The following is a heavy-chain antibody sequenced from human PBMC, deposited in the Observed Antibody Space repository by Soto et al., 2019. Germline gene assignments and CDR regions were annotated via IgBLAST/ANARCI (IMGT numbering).Heavy chain of an antibody. CDR3: ARCEAPMIYYHIYYYYGMDV. V-gene: IGHV3-33*01. Sequence: GGSLRLSCAASGFTFSSYGMHWVRQAPGKGLEWVAVIWYDGSNKYYADSVKGRFTISRDNSKNTLYLQMNSLRAEDTAVYYCARCEAPMIYYHIYYYYGMDVWGQGTTVTVSS. J-gene: IGHJ6*02. CDR1: GFTFSSYG. CDR2: IWYDGSNK. D-gene: IGHD2-8*01.